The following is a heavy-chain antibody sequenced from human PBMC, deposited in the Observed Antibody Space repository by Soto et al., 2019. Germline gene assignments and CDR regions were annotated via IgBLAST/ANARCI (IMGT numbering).Heavy chain of an antibody. CDR3: ARHGNQLEDYYDSSGLYYYYYGMDV. D-gene: IGHD3-22*01. Sequence: GESLKISCKGSGYSFTSYWIGWVRQMPGKGLEWMGIIYPGDSDTRYRPSFQGQATISADKSISTAYLQWSSLKASDTAMYYCARHGNQLEDYYDSSGLYYYYYGMDVWGQGTTVTVSS. CDR1: GYSFTSYW. CDR2: IYPGDSDT. J-gene: IGHJ6*02. V-gene: IGHV5-51*01.